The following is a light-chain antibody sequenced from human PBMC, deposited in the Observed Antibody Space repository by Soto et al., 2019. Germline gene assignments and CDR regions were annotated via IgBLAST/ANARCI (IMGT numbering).Light chain of an antibody. CDR3: AAWDGSLNGVL. J-gene: IGLJ2*01. CDR2: SNN. V-gene: IGLV1-44*01. Sequence: QSVLTQPPSASGTPGQRVTISCSGSRSNIGSNTVNWYQQLPGTAPKVLIYSNNQRPSGVPDRFSGSRSGTSASLAISGLQSEDEADYYCAAWDGSLNGVLFGGGTKLPVL. CDR1: RSNIGSNT.